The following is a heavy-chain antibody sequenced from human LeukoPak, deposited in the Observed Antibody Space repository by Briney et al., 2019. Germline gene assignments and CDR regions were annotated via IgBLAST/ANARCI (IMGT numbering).Heavy chain of an antibody. Sequence: PSETQSLTCTVSGGSISSYYWSWIRQPPGKGLEWIGYIYYSGSTNYNPSLKSRVTISVDTSKNQLSLKLSSVTAADTAVYYCARDRGLTVWGQGTLVTVSS. V-gene: IGHV4-59*01. CDR3: ARDRGLTV. CDR1: GGSISSYY. J-gene: IGHJ4*02. D-gene: IGHD7-27*01. CDR2: IYYSGST.